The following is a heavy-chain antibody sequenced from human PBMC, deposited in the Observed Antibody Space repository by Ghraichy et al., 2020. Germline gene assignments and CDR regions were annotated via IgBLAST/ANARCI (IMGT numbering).Heavy chain of an antibody. CDR1: GFTFSSYS. CDR3: ARDQVAVAGTGDYYYYGMDV. D-gene: IGHD6-19*01. CDR2: ISSSSSYI. Sequence: GGSLRLSCAASGFTFSSYSMNWVRRAPGKGLEWVSSISSSSSYIYYADSVKGRFTISRDNAKNSLYLQMNSLRAEDTAVYYCARDQVAVAGTGDYYYYGMDVWGQGTTVTVSS. J-gene: IGHJ6*02. V-gene: IGHV3-21*01.